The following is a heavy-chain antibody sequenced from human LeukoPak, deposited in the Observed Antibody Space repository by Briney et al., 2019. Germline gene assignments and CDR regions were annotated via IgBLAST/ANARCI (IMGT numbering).Heavy chain of an antibody. V-gene: IGHV4-34*01. CDR1: GGSFSGYY. J-gene: IGHJ3*02. CDR2: INHSGST. D-gene: IGHD2-2*01. CDR3: AAIADCSSTSCYLGEDAFDI. Sequence: SETLSLTCAVYGGSFSGYYWSWIRQPPGKGLEWIGEINHSGSTNYNPSLKSRVTISVDTSKNQFSLKRSSVTAADTAVYYCAAIADCSSTSCYLGEDAFDIWGQGTMVTVSS.